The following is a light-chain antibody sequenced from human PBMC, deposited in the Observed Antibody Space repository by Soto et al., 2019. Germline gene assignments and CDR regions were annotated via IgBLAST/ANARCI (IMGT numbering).Light chain of an antibody. CDR1: QGIRTG. V-gene: IGKV1-6*01. CDR3: LLDYDYPLT. CDR2: AAS. Sequence: ATQMTKSPSSLSASVGDRVTIACRASQGIRTGLGWYHQKAGEAPKLLIYAASTLQSRVPPRFSGSGSGTDSTLTITSLQPEDFATYYCLLDYDYPLTLGQGTKVEMK. J-gene: IGKJ1*01.